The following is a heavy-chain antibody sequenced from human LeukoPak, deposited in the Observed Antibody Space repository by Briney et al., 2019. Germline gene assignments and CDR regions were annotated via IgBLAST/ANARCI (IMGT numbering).Heavy chain of an antibody. CDR2: IYYSGST. CDR3: ARGLLDGYTHPAAFDI. J-gene: IGHJ3*02. D-gene: IGHD5-24*01. V-gene: IGHV4-59*01. Sequence: SETLSLTCTVSGDSISSYYWSWIRQPPGKGLEWIGYIYYSGSTNYNPSLKSRATISIDTSKNQFSLKLSSVAAADTAVYYCARGLLDGYTHPAAFDIWGQGTMVTVSS. CDR1: GDSISSYY.